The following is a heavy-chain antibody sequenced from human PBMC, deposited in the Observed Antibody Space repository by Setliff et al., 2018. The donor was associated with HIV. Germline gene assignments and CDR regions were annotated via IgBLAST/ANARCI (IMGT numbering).Heavy chain of an antibody. CDR3: VEDVVKFWSGSGALDF. Sequence: PGGSLRLSCAASGFSFSNAWMNWVRQAPGKGLEWVALIWYDASKKEYADSVKGRFNILRDDSKKTVDLQMNSLRADDTAVYYCVEDVVKFWSGSGALDFWGPGTLVTVSS. D-gene: IGHD3-3*01. CDR1: GFSFSNAW. V-gene: IGHV3-33*06. CDR2: IWYDASKK. J-gene: IGHJ4*02.